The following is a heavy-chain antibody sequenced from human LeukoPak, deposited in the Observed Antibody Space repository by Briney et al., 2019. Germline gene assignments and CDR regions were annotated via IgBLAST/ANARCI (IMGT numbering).Heavy chain of an antibody. V-gene: IGHV3-21*01. J-gene: IGHJ3*02. Sequence: GGSLGLSCADSGFTFSSYSMNWVRQAPGKGLEWVSSISSSSSYIYYADSVKSRFTISRDNAKNSLYLQMNSLRAEDTAVYYCARDSHTELLWFGELSVDAFDIWGQGTMVTVSS. CDR2: ISSSSSYI. CDR1: GFTFSSYS. D-gene: IGHD3-10*01. CDR3: ARDSHTELLWFGELSVDAFDI.